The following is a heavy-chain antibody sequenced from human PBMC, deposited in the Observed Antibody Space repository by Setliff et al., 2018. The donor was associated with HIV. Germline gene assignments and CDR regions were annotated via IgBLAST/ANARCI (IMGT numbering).Heavy chain of an antibody. V-gene: IGHV4-61*02. CDR3: ARARYIVIRGDAGMDV. D-gene: IGHD3-10*01. Sequence: KASETLSLTCAVSGSSINSGGYYWVWIRQPALKGLEWIGRIYTSGLTNYNPSLKSRVTISVDTSKNQVSLKLSSVTASDTAVYYCARARYIVIRGDAGMDVLGPGTTVTVSS. J-gene: IGHJ6*02. CDR2: IYTSGLT. CDR1: GSSINSGGYY.